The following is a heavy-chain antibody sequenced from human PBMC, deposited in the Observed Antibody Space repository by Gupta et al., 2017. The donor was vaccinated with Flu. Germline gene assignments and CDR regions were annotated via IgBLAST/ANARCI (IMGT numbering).Heavy chain of an antibody. D-gene: IGHD1-26*01. Sequence: SSYSINWVRQAPGQGLEWMGGIVPFFATANYAQKFQGRVTITADESTTTAYMELSSLRSDDTAVYYCARDLGSGTYGWFDTWGQGTLVTVSS. V-gene: IGHV1-69*01. CDR2: IVPFFATA. CDR3: ARDLGSGTYGWFDT. J-gene: IGHJ5*02. CDR1: SSYS.